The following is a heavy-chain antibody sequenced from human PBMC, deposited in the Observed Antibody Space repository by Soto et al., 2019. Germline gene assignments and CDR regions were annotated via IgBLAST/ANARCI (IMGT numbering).Heavy chain of an antibody. CDR2: IKEDGSDM. Sequence: PGGSLRLSCAASGFTFSSYWMSWVRQAPGKGLEWVANIKEDGSDMYYVDSVKGRFTISRDNAKNSLYLQMNSLRAEDTAVYYCATEVGVYYDFWSGYSDDRGQGTLVP. J-gene: IGHJ4*02. D-gene: IGHD3-3*01. CDR1: GFTFSSYW. V-gene: IGHV3-7*01. CDR3: ATEVGVYYDFWSGYSDD.